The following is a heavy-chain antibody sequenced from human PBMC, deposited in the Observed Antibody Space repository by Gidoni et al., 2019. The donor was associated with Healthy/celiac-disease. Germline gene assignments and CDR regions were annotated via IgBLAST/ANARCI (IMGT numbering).Heavy chain of an antibody. CDR1: GGSISSSSYY. CDR2: IYYSGST. Sequence: QLQLQESGPGLVKPSETLSLTCTVSGGSISSSSYYWGWIRQPPGKGLEWIGSIYYSGSTYYNPSLKSRVTISVDTSKNQFSLKLSSVTAADTAVHYCARRAVAGTHWYFDLWGRGTLVTVSS. CDR3: ARRAVAGTHWYFDL. D-gene: IGHD6-19*01. J-gene: IGHJ2*01. V-gene: IGHV4-39*01.